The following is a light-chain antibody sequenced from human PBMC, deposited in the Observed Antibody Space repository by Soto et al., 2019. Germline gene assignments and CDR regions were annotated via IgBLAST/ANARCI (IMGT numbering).Light chain of an antibody. CDR1: QSVSSY. Sequence: EIVLTQSPATLSLSPGKRATLSCRASQSVSSYLAWYQQKPGQAPRLLIYDASNRATGIPARFSGSGSGTDFTLAISSLEPEDFAVYYCQLRSNWPPRAYTFGQGTKLEIK. V-gene: IGKV3-11*01. CDR3: QLRSNWPPRAYT. J-gene: IGKJ2*01. CDR2: DAS.